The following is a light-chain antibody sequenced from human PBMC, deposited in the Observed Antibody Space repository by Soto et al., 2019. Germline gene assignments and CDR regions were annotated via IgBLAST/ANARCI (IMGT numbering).Light chain of an antibody. CDR2: AAS. Sequence: AVQMTQSPSSLSASVGDRITITCRASQGIRNDLAWYQQKPGKAPNLLIYAASRLHIGVPSRFSGSGPGTDFTFTITGLQPEDFATYYCLQDNNYPYTFGQGTRLEIK. CDR3: LQDNNYPYT. J-gene: IGKJ5*01. V-gene: IGKV1-6*01. CDR1: QGIRND.